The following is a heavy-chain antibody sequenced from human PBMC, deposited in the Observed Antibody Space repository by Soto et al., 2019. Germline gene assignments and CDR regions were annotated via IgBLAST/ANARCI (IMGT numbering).Heavy chain of an antibody. J-gene: IGHJ4*02. CDR3: ARDGYYDSSGYRSDFDY. D-gene: IGHD3-22*01. CDR2: ISAYNGNT. V-gene: IGHV1-18*01. Sequence: QVQLVQSGAEVKKPGASVKVSCKASGYTFTSYVISWVRQAPGQGLEWMGWISAYNGNTNYAQKLQGRVTRTTDTSTSTAYMELRSLRSDDTAVYYCARDGYYDSSGYRSDFDYWGQGTLVTVSS. CDR1: GYTFTSYV.